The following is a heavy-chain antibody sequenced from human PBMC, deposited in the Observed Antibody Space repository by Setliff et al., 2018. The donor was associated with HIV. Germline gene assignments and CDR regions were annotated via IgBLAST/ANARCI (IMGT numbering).Heavy chain of an antibody. CDR1: GFTFSSAW. Sequence: GALRLSCAASGFTFSSAWMDWFRQAPGKGLEWVSYITGSSDTIYYADSVKGRFTISRDNAKNSLYLQMNTLRAEDTAVYYCAREGITGTTLHPYWGQGTLVTVSS. J-gene: IGHJ4*02. V-gene: IGHV3-48*04. D-gene: IGHD1-7*01. CDR3: AREGITGTTLHPY. CDR2: ITGSSDTI.